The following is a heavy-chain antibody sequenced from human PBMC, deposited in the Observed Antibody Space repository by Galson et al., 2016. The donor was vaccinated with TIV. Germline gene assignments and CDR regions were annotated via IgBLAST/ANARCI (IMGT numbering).Heavy chain of an antibody. Sequence: SLRLSCAASGFTFSNFWIHWVRQSPGKGPVWVSRINGDGSSTTYADSVKVRFTIYRDNADDTLYLQMNSLRVDDTAVDYCARAGEWLCVYGLDVWGQGTTVTVSS. J-gene: IGHJ6*02. CDR1: GFTFSNFW. D-gene: IGHD3-3*01. CDR2: INGDGSST. V-gene: IGHV3-74*01. CDR3: ARAGEWLCVYGLDV.